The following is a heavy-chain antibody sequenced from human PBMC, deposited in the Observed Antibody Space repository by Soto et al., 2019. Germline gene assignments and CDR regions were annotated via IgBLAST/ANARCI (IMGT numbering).Heavy chain of an antibody. Sequence: PGGSLRLSCAASGFTFSSYAMSWVRQAPGKGLEWVSAISGSGGSTYYADSVKGRFTISRDNSKNTLYLQMNSLSAEDTAVYYCAKDRIMITFGGVIPLDYWGQGTLVTVSS. J-gene: IGHJ4*02. CDR2: ISGSGGST. CDR1: GFTFSSYA. D-gene: IGHD3-16*02. V-gene: IGHV3-23*01. CDR3: AKDRIMITFGGVIPLDY.